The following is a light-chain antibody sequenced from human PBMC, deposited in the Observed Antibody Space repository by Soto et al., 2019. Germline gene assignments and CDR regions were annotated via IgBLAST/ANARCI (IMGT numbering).Light chain of an antibody. CDR1: QGISNH. Sequence: DIQMTQSPSAMSASVGDRVTITCRASQGISNHLVWFQQRPGKVPKRLIYDASSLQTGVPSRFSGSGSGTDFTLTINSLQPEDFATYYCLQHTNFPLTFGQGTRLEI. CDR3: LQHTNFPLT. J-gene: IGKJ5*01. CDR2: DAS. V-gene: IGKV1-17*03.